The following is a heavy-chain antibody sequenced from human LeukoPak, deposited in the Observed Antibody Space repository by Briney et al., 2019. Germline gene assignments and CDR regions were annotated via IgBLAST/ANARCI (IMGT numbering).Heavy chain of an antibody. CDR2: IYSGGST. CDR1: GFTVSSNY. J-gene: IGHJ3*02. Sequence: GGSLRLSCAASGFTVSSNYMSWVRQAPGKGLEWVSIIYSGGSTFYADSVKGRFTISRDNSKNTLYLQMNSLRAEDTAVYYCARGGSYLSAFDIWGQGTMVTISS. CDR3: ARGGSYLSAFDI. V-gene: IGHV3-53*01. D-gene: IGHD1-26*01.